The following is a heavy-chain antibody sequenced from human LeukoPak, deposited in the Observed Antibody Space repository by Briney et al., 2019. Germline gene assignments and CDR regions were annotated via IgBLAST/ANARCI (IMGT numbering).Heavy chain of an antibody. D-gene: IGHD3-9*01. V-gene: IGHV3-23*01. CDR2: ISGSGGST. CDR1: GFTFSSYA. CDR3: AKAGFDILTGYYYFDH. J-gene: IGHJ4*02. Sequence: GGSLRLSCAASGFTFSSYAMSWVRQAPGKGLEWVSAISGSGGSTYYADSVKGRFTISRDNSKNTLYLQMNSLRAEDTAVYYCAKAGFDILTGYYYFDHWGQGTLVTVSS.